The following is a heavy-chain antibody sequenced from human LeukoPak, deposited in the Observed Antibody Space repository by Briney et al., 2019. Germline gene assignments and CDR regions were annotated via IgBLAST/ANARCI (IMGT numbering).Heavy chain of an antibody. V-gene: IGHV1-2*02. Sequence: GASVKVSCKASGYTFTGYYMHWVRQAPGQGLEWMGWINPNSGGTNYAQKFQGRVTVTRDTSISTAYMELSRLRSDDTAVYYCARGGWSTSLNWFDPWGQGTLVTVSS. D-gene: IGHD2-2*01. CDR2: INPNSGGT. CDR3: ARGGWSTSLNWFDP. CDR1: GYTFTGYY. J-gene: IGHJ5*02.